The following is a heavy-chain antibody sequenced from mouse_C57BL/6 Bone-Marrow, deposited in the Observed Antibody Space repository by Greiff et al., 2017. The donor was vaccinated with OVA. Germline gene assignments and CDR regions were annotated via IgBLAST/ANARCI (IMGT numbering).Heavy chain of an antibody. Sequence: EVMLVESGGDLVKPGGSLKLSCAASGFTFSSYGMSWVRQTPDKRLEWVATISSGGSYTYYPDSVKGRFTISRDNAKNTLYLQISSLKSEDTAMYYCARQCYASFAYWGQGTLVTVSA. J-gene: IGHJ3*01. CDR1: GFTFSSYG. CDR2: ISSGGSYT. CDR3: ARQCYASFAY. V-gene: IGHV5-6*01. D-gene: IGHD6-1*01.